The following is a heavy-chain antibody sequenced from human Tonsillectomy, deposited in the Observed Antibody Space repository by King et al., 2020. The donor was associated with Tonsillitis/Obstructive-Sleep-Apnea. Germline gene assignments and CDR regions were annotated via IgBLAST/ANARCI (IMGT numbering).Heavy chain of an antibody. D-gene: IGHD6-6*01. CDR1: GFTFDDYA. V-gene: IGHV3-9*01. CDR2: LSWNSGGI. CDR3: AKDIGGSSSSHYYFDY. Sequence: VQLVESGGGLVQPGRSLRLSCAASGFTFDDYAMHWVRQAPGKGLEWVSGLSWNSGGIDYADSVKGRFTISRDNAKNSLFLQMNSLRAEDTALYYCAKDIGGSSSSHYYFDYWGQGTLVTVSS. J-gene: IGHJ4*02.